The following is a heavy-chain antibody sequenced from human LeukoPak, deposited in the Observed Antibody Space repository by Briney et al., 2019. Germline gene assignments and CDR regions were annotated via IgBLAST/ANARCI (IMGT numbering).Heavy chain of an antibody. J-gene: IGHJ4*02. Sequence: GGSLRLSCAASGFTFSGYEMNWVRQAPGKGLEWVSYISSSGSTIYYADSVKGRFTISRDNAKNPLYLQMNSLRAEDTAVYYCARDPKTGTSRYDYWGQGTLVTVSS. CDR1: GFTFSGYE. CDR3: ARDPKTGTSRYDY. V-gene: IGHV3-48*03. CDR2: ISSSGSTI. D-gene: IGHD1-1*01.